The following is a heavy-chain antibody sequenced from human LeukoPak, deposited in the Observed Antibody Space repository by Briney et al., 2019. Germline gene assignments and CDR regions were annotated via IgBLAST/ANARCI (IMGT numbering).Heavy chain of an antibody. V-gene: IGHV3-33*06. D-gene: IGHD6-19*01. J-gene: IGHJ6*02. Sequence: GGSLRLSCTASGFTFSSYGMHWVRQAPGKGLEWVAVIWFDGSNKYYAVSVKGRLTISRDNSKSTLYLQMNSLRAEDTAVYYCAKAVAATGHYYFGMDVWGQGTTVTVSS. CDR1: GFTFSSYG. CDR2: IWFDGSNK. CDR3: AKAVAATGHYYFGMDV.